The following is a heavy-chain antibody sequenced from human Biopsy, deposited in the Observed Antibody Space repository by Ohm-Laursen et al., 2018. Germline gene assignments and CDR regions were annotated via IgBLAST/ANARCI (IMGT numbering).Heavy chain of an antibody. CDR1: GGSVSSNIAY. J-gene: IGHJ5*02. Sequence: SDTLSLTCIVSGGSVSSNIAYWAWIRKPPGKGLESIGSIFYSGITYYNPSLQSRVTMSVDTSKNQFSLNLTSVTAADTAVYYCARHPTGFWFDPWGQGTLVIVSS. CDR3: ARHPTGFWFDP. V-gene: IGHV4-39*01. CDR2: IFYSGIT.